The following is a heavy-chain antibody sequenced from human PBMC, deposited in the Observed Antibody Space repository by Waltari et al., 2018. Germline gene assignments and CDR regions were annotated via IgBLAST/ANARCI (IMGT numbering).Heavy chain of an antibody. Sequence: QVQLVQSGPEVKKPGASVKVSCKASGYTFTDYIITWVRQAPGQGLEWMGWISDYDGNKNEAQKVQDRGTMTTDTSATTAYMELRSLGSDDAAVYYCARRRRIAVTDSEAFYFDYWGQGTLVTVSS. V-gene: IGHV1-18*04. CDR1: GYTFTDYI. J-gene: IGHJ4*02. D-gene: IGHD6-19*01. CDR2: ISDYDGNK. CDR3: ARRRRIAVTDSEAFYFDY.